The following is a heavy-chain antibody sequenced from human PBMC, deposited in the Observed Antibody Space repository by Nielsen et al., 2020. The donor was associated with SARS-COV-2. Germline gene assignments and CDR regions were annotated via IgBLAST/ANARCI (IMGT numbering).Heavy chain of an antibody. Sequence: SETLSLTCTVSGGSISSGDYYWSWIRQPPGKGLEWIGYIYYSGSTYYNPSLKSRVTISVDTSKNQFSLKLSSVTAADTAVYYCAAQLLFKAGMGIIDYWGQGTLVTVSS. CDR2: IYYSGST. CDR1: GGSISSGDYY. CDR3: AAQLLFKAGMGIIDY. D-gene: IGHD2-2*01. V-gene: IGHV4-30-4*01. J-gene: IGHJ4*02.